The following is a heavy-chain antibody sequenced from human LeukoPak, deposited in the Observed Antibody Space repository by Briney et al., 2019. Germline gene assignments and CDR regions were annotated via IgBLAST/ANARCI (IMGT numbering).Heavy chain of an antibody. CDR1: GGSFSGYY. V-gene: IGHV4-34*01. J-gene: IGHJ4*02. CDR3: ARRETSTVTTDFDY. D-gene: IGHD4-17*01. Sequence: PSETLSLTCAVYGGSFSGYYWSWIRQPPGKGLEWIGEINHSGSTNYNPSLKSRVTISVDTSKNQFSLKLSSVTAADTAVYYCARRETSTVTTDFDYWGQGTLVTVSS. CDR2: INHSGST.